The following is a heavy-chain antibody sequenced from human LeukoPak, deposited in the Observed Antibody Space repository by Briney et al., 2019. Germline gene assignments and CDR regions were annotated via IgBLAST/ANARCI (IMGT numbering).Heavy chain of an antibody. D-gene: IGHD4-11*01. Sequence: GGSLRLSCAASGFTFSSYWMSWVRQAPGKGLEWVANIKQDGSEKYYVDSVKGRFTISRDNAKNSLYLQMNSVRAEDTAVYYCARSYSNHLFGMDVWGQGTTVTVSS. CDR1: GFTFSSYW. V-gene: IGHV3-7*02. CDR3: ARSYSNHLFGMDV. J-gene: IGHJ6*02. CDR2: IKQDGSEK.